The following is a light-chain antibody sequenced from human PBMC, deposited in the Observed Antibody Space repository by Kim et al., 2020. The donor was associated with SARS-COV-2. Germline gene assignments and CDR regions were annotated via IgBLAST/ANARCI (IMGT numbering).Light chain of an antibody. CDR3: QVLDSRPAV. CDR2: RDN. J-gene: IGLJ3*02. CDR1: NIGSKN. Sequence: SYELTQPLSVSVALGQTARITCGGNNIGSKNVHWYQQKPGRAPVLVIYRDNNRPSGIPERFSGSNSGNTATLTISRAPAGDESDYYWQVLDSRPAVFGGG. V-gene: IGLV3-9*01.